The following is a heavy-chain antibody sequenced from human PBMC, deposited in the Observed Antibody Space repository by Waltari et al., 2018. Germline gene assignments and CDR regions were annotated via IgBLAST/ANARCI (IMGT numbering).Heavy chain of an antibody. CDR1: GFTFSRYW. CDR3: ARDTPHGSIAVAGTDDY. J-gene: IGHJ4*02. V-gene: IGHV3-7*01. CDR2: IKQDGSEK. D-gene: IGHD6-19*01. Sequence: EVQLVESGGGLVQPGGSLRLSCAASGFTFSRYWMSWVRQAPGKGLEWVANIKQDGSEKYYVDSVKGRFTISRDNAKNSLYLQMNSLRAEDTAVYYCARDTPHGSIAVAGTDDYWGQGTLVTVSS.